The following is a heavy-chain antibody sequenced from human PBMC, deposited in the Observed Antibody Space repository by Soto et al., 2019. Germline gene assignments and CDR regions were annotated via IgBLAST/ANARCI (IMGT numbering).Heavy chain of an antibody. D-gene: IGHD2-2*01. J-gene: IGHJ4*02. V-gene: IGHV3-21*01. CDR2: ISSSGSDI. CDR3: ASPDCSSPSCYPNEFDY. Sequence: VQLVESGGGLVQPGGSLRLSCAASGFSFSTYNMYWVRQSPGKGLEWVSSISSSGSDIHYADSVKGRFTISRDNAKNTLYLQMNSLRAEDTAVYYCASPDCSSPSCYPNEFDYWGQGTLVTVSS. CDR1: GFSFSTYN.